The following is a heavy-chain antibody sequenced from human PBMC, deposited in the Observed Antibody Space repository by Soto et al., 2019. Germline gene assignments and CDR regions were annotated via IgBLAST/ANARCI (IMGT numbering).Heavy chain of an antibody. CDR2: IYVTGAV. CDR1: GAALNSGNYY. Sequence: KPSETLSLTCIVSGAALNSGNYYCSWIRQVPGKGLEWIGHIYVTGAVDYNPSLRDRITISQDTSERQFSLNLRLVTAADTAVYYCARLRIATNNYKWFDPWGQGTRVTVSS. D-gene: IGHD2-21*01. CDR3: ARLRIATNNYKWFDP. V-gene: IGHV4-31*03. J-gene: IGHJ5*02.